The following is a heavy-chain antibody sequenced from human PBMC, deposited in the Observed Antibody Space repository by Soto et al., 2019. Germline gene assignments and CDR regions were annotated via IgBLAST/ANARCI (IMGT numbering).Heavy chain of an antibody. CDR3: ARCIQGDYYYGMDV. D-gene: IGHD5-18*01. CDR1: GYTFYSHS. J-gene: IGHJ6*02. V-gene: IGHV1-18*01. Sequence: QAQLVQSGAEVRKPGASVKVSCKASGYTFYSHSISWVRQAPGQGLEWMGRINADYGNTQYAQKFRGRVTMTTDTSTTTVYMYLTNLRSDDTAVYYCARCIQGDYYYGMDVWGQGTTVTVSS. CDR2: INADYGNT.